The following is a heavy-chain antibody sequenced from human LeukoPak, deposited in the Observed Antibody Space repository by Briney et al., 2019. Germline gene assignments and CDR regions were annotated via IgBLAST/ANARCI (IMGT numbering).Heavy chain of an antibody. CDR3: AKDFGEYYDSSGYAPYHYYYGMDV. D-gene: IGHD3-22*01. V-gene: IGHV3-30*18. CDR1: GFTFSSYG. CDR2: ISYDGSNK. Sequence: GGSLRLSCAASGFTFSSYGMHWVRQAPGKGLEWVAVISYDGSNKYYADSVKGRFTISRDNSKNTLYLQMNSLRAEDTAVYYCAKDFGEYYDSSGYAPYHYYYGMDVWGQGTTVTVSS. J-gene: IGHJ6*02.